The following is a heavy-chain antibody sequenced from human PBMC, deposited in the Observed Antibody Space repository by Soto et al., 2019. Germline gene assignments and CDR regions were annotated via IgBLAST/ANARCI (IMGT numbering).Heavy chain of an antibody. D-gene: IGHD2-2*01. V-gene: IGHV4-39*01. Sequence: SDTLSLTCTVSGGSISSSSYYWGWIRQPPGKGLEWIGSIYYSGSTYYNPSLKSRVTISVDTSKNQFSLKLSSVTAADTAVYYCARHSTAMGYYYGMDVWGQGTTVTVSS. CDR2: IYYSGST. CDR3: ARHSTAMGYYYGMDV. J-gene: IGHJ6*02. CDR1: GGSISSSSYY.